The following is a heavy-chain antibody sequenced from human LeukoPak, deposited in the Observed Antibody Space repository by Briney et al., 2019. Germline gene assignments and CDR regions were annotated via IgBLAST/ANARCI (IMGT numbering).Heavy chain of an antibody. V-gene: IGHV1-3*01. CDR2: INAGNGNT. Sequence: ASVKVSCKASGYTFTSYAMHWVRQAPGQRLEWMGWINAGNGNTKYSQKFQGRVTITRDTSASTAYVELSSLRSEDTAVYYCARDAYVLRYFDWFESYFDYWGQGTLVTVSS. D-gene: IGHD3-9*01. CDR1: GYTFTSYA. CDR3: ARDAYVLRYFDWFESYFDY. J-gene: IGHJ4*02.